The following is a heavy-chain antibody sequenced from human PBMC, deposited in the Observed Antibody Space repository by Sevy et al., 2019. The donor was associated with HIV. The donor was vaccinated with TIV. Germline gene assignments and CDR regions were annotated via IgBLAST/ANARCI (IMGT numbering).Heavy chain of an antibody. CDR3: ARVAGIAAADNWFDP. V-gene: IGHV4-59*01. J-gene: IGHJ5*02. D-gene: IGHD6-13*01. CDR2: IYYSGST. CDR1: GGSISSYY. Sequence: SENLSLTCTVSGGSISSYYWSWIRQPPGKGLEWIGYIYYSGSTNYNPSLKSRVTISVDTSKNQFSLKLSSVTAADTAVYYCARVAGIAAADNWFDPWGQGTLVTVSS.